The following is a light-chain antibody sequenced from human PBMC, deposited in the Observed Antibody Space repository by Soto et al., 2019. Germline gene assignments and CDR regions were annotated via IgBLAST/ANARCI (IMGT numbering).Light chain of an antibody. CDR1: QSVSSSY. CDR3: QQYGSSPGT. CDR2: GAS. Sequence: IVLTHSPGTLSFSPRQRSPLSSSSSQSVSSSYLAWYQQKPGQAPRLLIYGASSRATGIPDRFSGSGSGTDFTLTISRLEPEDFAVYYCQQYGSSPGTFGGGTKVDIK. V-gene: IGKV3-20*01. J-gene: IGKJ4*01.